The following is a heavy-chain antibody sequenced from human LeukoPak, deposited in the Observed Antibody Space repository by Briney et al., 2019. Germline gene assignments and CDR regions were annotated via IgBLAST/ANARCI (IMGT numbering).Heavy chain of an antibody. CDR3: ATDVGGGHFDY. Sequence: GSLRLSCAASGFTFSKYWMTWVRQAPGKGPEWVANIRPDGNEKIQIGSVKGRFTISRDNAKSSVYLQMNSLRAEDTAVYYCATDVGGGHFDYWGQGTLVTVSS. V-gene: IGHV3-7*01. CDR1: GFTFSKYW. D-gene: IGHD2-15*01. CDR2: IRPDGNEK. J-gene: IGHJ4*02.